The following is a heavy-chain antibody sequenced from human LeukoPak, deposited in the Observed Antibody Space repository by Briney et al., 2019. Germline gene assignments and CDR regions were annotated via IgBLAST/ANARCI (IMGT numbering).Heavy chain of an antibody. Sequence: SVKVSCKASGGTFISYAISWVRQAPGQGLEWMGGIIPIFGTANYAQKFQGRVTITADESTSTAYMELSSLRSEDTAVYYCARGRVRVAVAGPHYIDYWGQGTLVTVSS. CDR3: ARGRVRVAVAGPHYIDY. V-gene: IGHV1-69*13. D-gene: IGHD6-19*01. CDR1: GGTFISYA. CDR2: IIPIFGTA. J-gene: IGHJ4*02.